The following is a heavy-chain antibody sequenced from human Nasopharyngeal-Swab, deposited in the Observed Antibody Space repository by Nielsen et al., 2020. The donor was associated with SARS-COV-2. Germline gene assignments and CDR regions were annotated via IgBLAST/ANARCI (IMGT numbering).Heavy chain of an antibody. D-gene: IGHD1-26*01. J-gene: IGHJ4*02. CDR2: ITSSSTYT. CDR1: GFTFSSYS. CDR3: ARSYSGSSASFDY. V-gene: IGHV3-21*01. Sequence: GESLKISCAASGFTFSSYSMNWVRQAPGKGLEWVSAITSSSTYTYYADSVKGRFTISRDNAKNSLYLQMNSLRDEDTAVYYCARSYSGSSASFDYWGQGTLVTVSS.